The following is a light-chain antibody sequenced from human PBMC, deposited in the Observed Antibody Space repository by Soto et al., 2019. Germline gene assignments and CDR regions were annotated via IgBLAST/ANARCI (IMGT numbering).Light chain of an antibody. J-gene: IGKJ1*01. CDR1: ESMSNC. CDR2: GAS. Sequence: DIQMTQSPSTLAASLGDRVTITCRASESMSNCLAWYQQKPGKAPKLLISGASSLQSGVPSRLSGSASGTEFTLTISSLQPDDIATYYCQQCHRYSTFGQGTKVDIK. V-gene: IGKV1-5*01. CDR3: QQCHRYST.